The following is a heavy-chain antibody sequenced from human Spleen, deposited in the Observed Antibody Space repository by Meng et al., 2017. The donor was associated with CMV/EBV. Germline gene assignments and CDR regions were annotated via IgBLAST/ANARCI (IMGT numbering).Heavy chain of an antibody. V-gene: IGHV3-64*02. D-gene: IGHD7-27*01. CDR2: ISTNGGTT. CDR3: ARVWGTAFDT. Sequence: GESLKISCAASGFTFSSYAMHWVRQAPGKGLEYVSSISTNGGTTYYADSVKGRFTVSRDNSKNTLYLQMGSLRAEDMAVYYCARVWGTAFDTWGQGTMVTVSS. CDR1: GFTFSSYA. J-gene: IGHJ3*02.